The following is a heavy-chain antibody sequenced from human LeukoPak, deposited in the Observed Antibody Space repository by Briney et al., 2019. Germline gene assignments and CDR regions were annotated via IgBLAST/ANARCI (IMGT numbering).Heavy chain of an antibody. Sequence: SETLSLTCTVSGGSISSGGYYWSWIRQHPGKGLEWIGYIYYSGSTYYNPSLKSRVTISVDTSKNQFSLKLSSVTAADTAVYYCARSRSGGNSVYFDYWGQGTLVTVSS. V-gene: IGHV4-31*03. CDR2: IYYSGST. D-gene: IGHD4-23*01. J-gene: IGHJ4*02. CDR3: ARSRSGGNSVYFDY. CDR1: GGSISSGGYY.